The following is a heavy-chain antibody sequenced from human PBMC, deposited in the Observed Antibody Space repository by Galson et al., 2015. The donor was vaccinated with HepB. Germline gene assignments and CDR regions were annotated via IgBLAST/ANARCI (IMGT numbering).Heavy chain of an antibody. Sequence: SLRLSCAASGSTFGIYWMHWVRQPPGGGPVWVSHINPDGTNVRYADSVKGRFTISRDNAKNTLYLQMNSLRDEDTAVYYCLHDSDGPDYWGQGTMVTVSS. V-gene: IGHV3-74*01. J-gene: IGHJ4*02. CDR2: INPDGTNV. CDR3: LHDSDGPDY. D-gene: IGHD3-22*01. CDR1: GSTFGIYW.